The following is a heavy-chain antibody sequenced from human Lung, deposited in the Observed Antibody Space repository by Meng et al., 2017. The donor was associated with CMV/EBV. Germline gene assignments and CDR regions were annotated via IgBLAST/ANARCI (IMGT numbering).Heavy chain of an antibody. CDR3: ARLGYYDSSPLGDYVDY. D-gene: IGHD3-22*01. V-gene: IGHV1-46*01. CDR2: INPSGGST. CDR1: GYTFTSYY. J-gene: IGHJ4*03. Sequence: ASVXVSXKASGYTFTSYYMHWVRQAPGQGLEWMGIINPSGGSTSYAQKFQGRVTMTRDTSTSTVYMELSSLRSEDTAVYYCARLGYYDSSPLGDYVDYWGHRALVTVSS.